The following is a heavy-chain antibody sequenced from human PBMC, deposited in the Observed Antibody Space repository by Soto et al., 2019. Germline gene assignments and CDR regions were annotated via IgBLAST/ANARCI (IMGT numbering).Heavy chain of an antibody. CDR3: ARGGVDNCNYYCMDV. V-gene: IGHV1-69*02. J-gene: IGHJ6*03. D-gene: IGHD1-20*01. CDR1: GGTFSSYT. CDR2: IIPILGIA. Sequence: SVKVSCKASGGTFSSYTISWVRQAPGQGLEWMGRIIPILGIANYAQKFQGRVTITTDTSTSTAYMELSSLRSEDTAVYYCARGGVDNCNYYCMDVWGKGTTVTVSS.